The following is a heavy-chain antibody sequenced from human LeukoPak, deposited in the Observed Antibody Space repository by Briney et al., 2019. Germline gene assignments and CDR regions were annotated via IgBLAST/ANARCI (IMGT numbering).Heavy chain of an antibody. CDR1: GDSVSSNSAA. CDR3: ARGTTPWELQENYYFDY. V-gene: IGHV6-1*01. D-gene: IGHD1-26*01. Sequence: SQTLSLTCAISGDSVSSNSAAWNWIRQSPSRGLEWLGRTYYRSKWYNDYAVSVKSRITINPDTSKNQFSLQLYSVTPEDTAVYYCARGTTPWELQENYYFDYWGQGTLVTVSS. J-gene: IGHJ4*02. CDR2: TYYRSKWYN.